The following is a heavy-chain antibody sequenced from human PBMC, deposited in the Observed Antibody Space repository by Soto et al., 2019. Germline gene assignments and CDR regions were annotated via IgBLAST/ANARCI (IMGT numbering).Heavy chain of an antibody. CDR1: GYTFTGYY. D-gene: IGHD2-15*01. CDR3: ARVRVVAVALGWLDP. CDR2: INPNSGGT. V-gene: IGHV1-2*02. Sequence: ASVKVSCKASGYTFTGYYMHWVRQAPGQGLEWMGWINPNSGGTNYAQKFQGRVTMTRDTSISTAYMELSRLRSDDTAVYYCARVRVVAVALGWLDPWHQVTLVTFSS. J-gene: IGHJ5*02.